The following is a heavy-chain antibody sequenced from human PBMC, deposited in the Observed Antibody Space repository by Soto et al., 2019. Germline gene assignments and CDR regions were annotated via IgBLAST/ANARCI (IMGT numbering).Heavy chain of an antibody. V-gene: IGHV4-39*02. D-gene: IGHD3-3*02. J-gene: IGHJ4*02. CDR1: GGSISSSSYY. CDR3: AREHHFWSGYYTVLPPPTTSHLVDY. CDR2: IYYSGST. Sequence: SETLSLTCTVSGGSISSSSYYWGWIRQPPGKGLEWIGSIYYSGSTYYNPSLKSRVTISVDTSKNQFSLKLSSVTAADTAVYYCAREHHFWSGYYTVLPPPTTSHLVDYWGQGTLVTVSS.